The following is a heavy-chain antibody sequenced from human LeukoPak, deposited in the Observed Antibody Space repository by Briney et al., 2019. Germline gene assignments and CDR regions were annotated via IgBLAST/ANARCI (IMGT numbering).Heavy chain of an antibody. Sequence: WGSLTLTCIASGFTLSNYDMTWVRQTPGKGLEYVSSIGSGGYTFYAGSVKGRFSISRDISQNTVYLQMNSLRAEDTAMYFCAKKLPGASYYFDFWGQGTLVPVSS. CDR3: AKKLPGASYYFDF. CDR2: IGSGGYT. V-gene: IGHV3-23*01. J-gene: IGHJ4*02. CDR1: GFTLSNYD. D-gene: IGHD7-27*01.